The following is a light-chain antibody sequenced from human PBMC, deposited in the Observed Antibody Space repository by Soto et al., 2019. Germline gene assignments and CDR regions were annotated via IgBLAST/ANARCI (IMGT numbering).Light chain of an antibody. J-gene: IGLJ2*01. V-gene: IGLV2-8*01. CDR1: SSDVGAYKF. CDR3: SSYGGRSNLV. CDR2: EVN. Sequence: QSALTQPTSASGSPGQSVTISCTGTSSDVGAYKFVSWYQLHPGKAPKLMIYEVNVRPSGVPDRFSGSKSGNTASLTVSGLQVEDEADYYCSSYGGRSNLVFGGGTKVTVL.